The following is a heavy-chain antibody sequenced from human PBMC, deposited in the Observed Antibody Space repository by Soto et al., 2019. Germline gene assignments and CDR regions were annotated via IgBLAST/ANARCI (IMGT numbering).Heavy chain of an antibody. CDR3: ARDIRRYLQCIAAADNDY. J-gene: IGHJ4*02. D-gene: IGHD6-13*01. CDR2: IIPILGIA. CDR1: GGTFSSYT. V-gene: IGHV1-69*08. Sequence: QVQLVQSGAEVKKPGSSVKVSCKASGGTFSSYTISWVRQAPGQGLEWMGRIIPILGIANYAQKFQGRVTITADKSTSTAYMELSSLRSEDTAVYYCARDIRRYLQCIAAADNDYWGQGTLVTVSS.